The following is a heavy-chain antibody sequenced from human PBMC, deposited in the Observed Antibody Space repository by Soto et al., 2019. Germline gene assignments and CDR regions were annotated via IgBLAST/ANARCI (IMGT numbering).Heavy chain of an antibody. Sequence: EVQLVESGGGLVQPGGSLRLSCAASGFTFSSYWMSWVRQAPGKGLEWVANIKEDGSDMYYVDSVKGRFTISRDNAKKPLYLQMNSLRAEDTAVYYCATAVWVYYDFWSGYSDYWGQGTLVTVSS. D-gene: IGHD3-3*01. V-gene: IGHV3-7*01. CDR2: IKEDGSDM. CDR1: GFTFSSYW. J-gene: IGHJ4*02. CDR3: ATAVWVYYDFWSGYSDY.